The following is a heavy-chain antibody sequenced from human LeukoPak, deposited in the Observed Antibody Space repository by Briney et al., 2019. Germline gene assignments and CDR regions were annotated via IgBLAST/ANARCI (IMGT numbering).Heavy chain of an antibody. CDR3: ARGGRGRLDP. D-gene: IGHD2-15*01. CDR1: GASINSYY. CDR2: IYYSGST. V-gene: IGHV4-59*01. J-gene: IGHJ5*02. Sequence: SETLSLTCIVSGASINSYYWSWIRQPPGKGLEWIGYIYYSGSTNYNPSLKSRVTILVDTSKNQFSLKLSSVTAADTAVYYCARGGRGRLDPWGQGTLVIVSS.